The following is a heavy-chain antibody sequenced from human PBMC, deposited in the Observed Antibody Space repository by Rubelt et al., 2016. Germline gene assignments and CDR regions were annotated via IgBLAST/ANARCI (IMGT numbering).Heavy chain of an antibody. D-gene: IGHD3-22*01. CDR2: IRYDGSNK. CDR3: AKDPYDSSGYSDAFDI. Sequence: CAASGFTFSSYGMHWVRQAPGKGLEWVAFIRYDGSNKYYADSVKGRFTISRDNSKNTLYLQMNSLRAEDTAVYYCAKDPYDSSGYSDAFDIWGQGTMVTVSS. J-gene: IGHJ3*02. V-gene: IGHV3-30*02. CDR1: GFTFSSYG.